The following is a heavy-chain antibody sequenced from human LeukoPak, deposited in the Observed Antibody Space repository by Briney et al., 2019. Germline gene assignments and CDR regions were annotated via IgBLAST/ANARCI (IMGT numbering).Heavy chain of an antibody. CDR3: ARDSSGYQDFDY. CDR2: IYYSGST. CDR1: GGSISSGDYY. J-gene: IGHJ4*02. D-gene: IGHD3-22*01. V-gene: IGHV4-30-4*01. Sequence: SETLSLTCTVSGGSISSGDYYWSWIRQPPGKGLEWIGYIYYSGSTYYNPCLRSRVTISVDTSKNQFSLKLSSVTAADTAVYYCARDSSGYQDFDYWGQGTLVTVSS.